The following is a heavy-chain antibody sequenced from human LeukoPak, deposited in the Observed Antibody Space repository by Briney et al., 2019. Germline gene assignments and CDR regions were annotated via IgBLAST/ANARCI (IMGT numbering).Heavy chain of an antibody. CDR3: ARALVVVTAMGFDY. CDR2: IIPILGIA. D-gene: IGHD2-21*02. Sequence: SVKVSCKASGGTFSSYTISWVRQAPGQXLEWMGRIIPILGIANYAQKFQGRVTITADKSTSTAYMELSSLRSEDTAVYYCARALVVVTAMGFDYWGQGTLVTVSS. V-gene: IGHV1-69*02. CDR1: GGTFSSYT. J-gene: IGHJ4*02.